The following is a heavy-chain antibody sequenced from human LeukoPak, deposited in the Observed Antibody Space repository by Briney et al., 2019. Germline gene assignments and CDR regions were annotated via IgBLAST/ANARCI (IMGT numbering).Heavy chain of an antibody. Sequence: GGSLRLSCAASGFTFSNYAMSWVRQAPGKGLEWVSAISGSDGSTNYADSVKGRFTISRDNSKNTLYLQMNSLRAEDTAVYYCARDNYYDSSGGLDYWGQGTLVTVSS. CDR1: GFTFSNYA. CDR3: ARDNYYDSSGGLDY. CDR2: ISGSDGST. J-gene: IGHJ4*02. D-gene: IGHD3-22*01. V-gene: IGHV3-23*01.